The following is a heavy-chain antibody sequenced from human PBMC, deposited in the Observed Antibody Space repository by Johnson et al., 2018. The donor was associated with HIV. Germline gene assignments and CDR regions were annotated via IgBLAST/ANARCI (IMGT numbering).Heavy chain of an antibody. D-gene: IGHD3-10*01. CDR1: GLTFRNAW. Sequence: VQLVESGGGLVKPGGSLRLSCAASGLTFRNAWMSWVRQAPGKGLEWVGRIKSKTDGGTTDYAARVNGSFTISRDDSKNPLYLQMNILKTEDTAVYYCTTGDSQGVAFDIWGQGTMVTVSS. CDR2: IKSKTDGGTT. J-gene: IGHJ3*02. V-gene: IGHV3-15*01. CDR3: TTGDSQGVAFDI.